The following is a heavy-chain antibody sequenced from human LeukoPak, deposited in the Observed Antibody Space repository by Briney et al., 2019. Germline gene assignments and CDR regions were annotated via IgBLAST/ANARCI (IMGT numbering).Heavy chain of an antibody. V-gene: IGHV4-4*07. J-gene: IGHJ6*03. CDR1: GGSISSYY. Sequence: SSETLSLTCTVSGGSISSYYWSWIRQPAGKGLEWIGSMYYSGSTYYNPSLEIRVTISVDTSKYQFSLKLTSVTAADTAVYYCARMYQNYYYYYIDVWGKGTTVTVSS. D-gene: IGHD2-2*01. CDR2: MYYSGST. CDR3: ARMYQNYYYYYIDV.